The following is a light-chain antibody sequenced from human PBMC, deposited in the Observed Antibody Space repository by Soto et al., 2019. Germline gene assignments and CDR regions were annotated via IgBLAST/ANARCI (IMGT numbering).Light chain of an antibody. CDR1: QDIGTD. J-gene: IGKJ1*01. CDR2: AAS. V-gene: IGKV1-17*01. CDR3: LQYNSYPWT. Sequence: DVQMTQSPSSLSASVGDRVTITCRASQDIGTDLGWYQLRPGRAPKCLIYAASSLQSGVPSGFSGSGSGTEFTLTISSLQPEHFATYDCLQYNSYPWTFGQGTKVEI.